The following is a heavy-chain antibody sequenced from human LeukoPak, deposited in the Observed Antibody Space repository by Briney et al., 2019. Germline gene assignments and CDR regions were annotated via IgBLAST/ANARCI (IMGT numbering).Heavy chain of an antibody. CDR3: ARDPIVVVPAAIFDY. CDR2: IYYSGST. CDR1: GGSISNKY. J-gene: IGHJ4*02. D-gene: IGHD2-2*01. Sequence: PSETLSLTCTVSGGSISNKYWSWIRQPPGKGLEWIGYIYYSGSTYYNPSLKSRVTISVDTSKNQFSLKLSSVTAADTAVYYCARDPIVVVPAAIFDYWGQGTLVTVSS. V-gene: IGHV4-59*12.